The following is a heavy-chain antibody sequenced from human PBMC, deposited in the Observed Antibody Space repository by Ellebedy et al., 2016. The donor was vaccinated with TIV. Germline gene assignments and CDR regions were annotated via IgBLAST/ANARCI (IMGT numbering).Heavy chain of an antibody. CDR2: SYSHDDK. CDR1: GFSLTNITMG. J-gene: IGHJ4*02. Sequence: SGPTLVKPKETLTLTCTVPGFSLTNITMGVSWIRQTSGKALEWLAHSYSHDDKSYITSLKTRLGISRDTSKSQVVLTMTNVDPVDTGTYYCARALKYCGGDCTYKFNYWGQGTPVTVSS. V-gene: IGHV2-26*01. D-gene: IGHD2-21*02. CDR3: ARALKYCGGDCTYKFNY.